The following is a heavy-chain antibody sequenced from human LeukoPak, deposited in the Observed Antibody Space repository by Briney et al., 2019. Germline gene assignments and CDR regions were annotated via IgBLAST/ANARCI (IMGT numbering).Heavy chain of an antibody. V-gene: IGHV4-59*12. D-gene: IGHD2-15*01. J-gene: IGHJ3*02. Sequence: SETLSLTCTVSGSSITSYYWSWIRQPPGKGLEWIGYIYDSGSTYYNPSLKSRITISVDTSENRFSLKLSSVTATDTAVYYCARDCSGGSCYGAFDIWGQGTMVTVSS. CDR3: ARDCSGGSCYGAFDI. CDR1: GSSITSYY. CDR2: IYDSGST.